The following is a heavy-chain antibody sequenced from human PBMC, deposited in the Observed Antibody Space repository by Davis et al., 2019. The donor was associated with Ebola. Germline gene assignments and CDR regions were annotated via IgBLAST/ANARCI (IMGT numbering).Heavy chain of an antibody. CDR2: ISSSGSTI. Sequence: GESLKISCAASGFTFSSYEMNWLRQAPGKGLEWVSYISSSGSTIYYADSVTGRFTISRDNAKNSLYLQMNSLRAEDTAVYYCARQEDSSETGALYYYYDGMDVWGQGTTVTVSS. D-gene: IGHD6-6*01. J-gene: IGHJ6*02. CDR3: ARQEDSSETGALYYYYDGMDV. CDR1: GFTFSSYE. V-gene: IGHV3-48*03.